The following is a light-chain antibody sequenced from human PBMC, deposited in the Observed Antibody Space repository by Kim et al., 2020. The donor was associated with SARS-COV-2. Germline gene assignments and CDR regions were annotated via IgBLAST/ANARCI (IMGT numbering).Light chain of an antibody. V-gene: IGLV3-21*04. CDR3: QVWDSSSDHPV. J-gene: IGLJ3*02. Sequence: SYELTQPPSVSVAPGKTARITCGGNNIGSKSVHWYQQKPGQAPVLVIYYDSDRPSGIPERFSGYNSGNTATLTISRVEAGDEADYYWQVWDSSSDHPVFGGGTQLTVL. CDR1: NIGSKS. CDR2: YDS.